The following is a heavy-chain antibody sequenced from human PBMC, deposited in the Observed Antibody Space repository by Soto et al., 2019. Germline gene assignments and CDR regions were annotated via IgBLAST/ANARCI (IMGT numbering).Heavy chain of an antibody. Sequence: GGSLRLSCAASGFTVSSNYMHWVRQAPGKGLEWVAVIWYDGSNKYYADSVKGRFTISRDNSKNTLYLQMNSLRAEDTAVYYCARGGTYTGPFDYWGQGTLVTVSS. CDR3: ARGGTYTGPFDY. V-gene: IGHV3-33*08. D-gene: IGHD4-4*01. CDR2: IWYDGSNK. J-gene: IGHJ4*02. CDR1: GFTVSSNY.